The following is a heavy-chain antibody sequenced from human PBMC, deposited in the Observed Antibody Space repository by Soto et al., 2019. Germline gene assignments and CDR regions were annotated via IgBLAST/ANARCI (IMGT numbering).Heavy chain of an antibody. J-gene: IGHJ4*02. CDR1: GFTFSSYS. V-gene: IGHV3-21*01. CDR2: ISSSSSYI. CDR3: ARDPSGIAVAAFAY. D-gene: IGHD6-19*01. Sequence: GGSLRLSCAASGFTFSSYSMNWVRQAPGKGLEWVSSISSSSSYIYYADSVKGRFTISRDNAKNSLYLQMNSLRAEDTAVYYCARDPSGIAVAAFAYWGQGTLVTVSS.